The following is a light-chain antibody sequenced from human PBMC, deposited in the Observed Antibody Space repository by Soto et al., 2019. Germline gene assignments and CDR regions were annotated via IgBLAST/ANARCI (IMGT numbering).Light chain of an antibody. Sequence: IVLTQSPVTLSLSPGERATLSCRASQSIHTSLAWYQQKPGQPPRLVVYDSTLRANGVPDRFGGSRSGTEFTLTINNLEPEDFAVYYCQQRNVWPPITFGQGTRLENK. J-gene: IGKJ5*01. CDR1: QSIHTS. V-gene: IGKV3-11*01. CDR3: QQRNVWPPIT. CDR2: DST.